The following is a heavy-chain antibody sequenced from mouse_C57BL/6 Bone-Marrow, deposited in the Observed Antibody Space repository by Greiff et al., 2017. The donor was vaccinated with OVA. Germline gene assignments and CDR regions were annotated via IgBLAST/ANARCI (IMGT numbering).Heavy chain of an antibody. V-gene: IGHV1-69*01. CDR3: ARSVLLTIDY. J-gene: IGHJ2*01. Sequence: VKLQQPGAELVMPGASVKLSCKASGYTFTSYWMHWVKQRPGQGLEWIGEIDPSDSYTNYNQKFKGKSTLTVDKSSSTAYMQLSSLTSEDSAVYYCARSVLLTIDYWGQGTTLTVSS. CDR2: IDPSDSYT. CDR1: GYTFTSYW. D-gene: IGHD1-1*01.